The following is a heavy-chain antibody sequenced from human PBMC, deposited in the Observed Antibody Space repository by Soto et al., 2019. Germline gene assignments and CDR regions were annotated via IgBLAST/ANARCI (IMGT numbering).Heavy chain of an antibody. CDR1: GLTLSNFW. CDR2: VSVDGRVT. D-gene: IGHD2-2*01. CDR3: ARPYCSSASCYSPPDY. V-gene: IGHV3-74*01. Sequence: EVQLVESGGGLVQPGESLRLSCAASGLTLSNFWVNWVRQAPVRGLVWVSHVSVDGRVTNYADSVKGRFTISRDNAKNTVYLQMNSLRAEDTAVYYCARPYCSSASCYSPPDYWGQGTLVTVSS. J-gene: IGHJ4*02.